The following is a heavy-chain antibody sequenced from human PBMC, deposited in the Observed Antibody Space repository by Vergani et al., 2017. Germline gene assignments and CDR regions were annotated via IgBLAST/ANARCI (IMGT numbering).Heavy chain of an antibody. CDR2: INHSGST. Sequence: QVQLQQWGAGLLKPSETLPLTCAVYGGSFSGYYWSWIRQPPGKGLEWIGEINHSGSTNYNPSLKSRVTISVDTSKNQFSLKLSSVTAADTAVYYCARGXTVVVVAATRGMDVWGQGTTVTVSS. CDR3: ARGXTVVVVAATRGMDV. D-gene: IGHD2-15*01. V-gene: IGHV4-34*01. J-gene: IGHJ6*02. CDR1: GGSFSGYY.